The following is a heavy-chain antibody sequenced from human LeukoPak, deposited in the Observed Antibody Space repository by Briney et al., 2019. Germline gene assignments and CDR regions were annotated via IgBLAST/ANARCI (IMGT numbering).Heavy chain of an antibody. CDR1: GGTFSSYA. CDR2: IIPIFGTA. J-gene: IGHJ4*02. CDR3: ARALGLGNLFDY. V-gene: IGHV1-69*01. D-gene: IGHD3-16*01. Sequence: ASVKVSCKASGGTFSSYAISWVRQAPGQGLEWMGGIIPIFGTANYAQKFQGRVTITADESTSTAYMELSSLRSEDTAVYYCARALGLGNLFDYWGQGTLVTVSS.